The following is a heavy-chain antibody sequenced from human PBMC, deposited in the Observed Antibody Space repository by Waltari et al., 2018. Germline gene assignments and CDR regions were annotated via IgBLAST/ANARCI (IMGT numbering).Heavy chain of an antibody. Sequence: QVQLVQSGAEVKKPGASVKVSCKASGYTFTSYDINWVRQATGQGLEWMGWINPNSGNTGYAQKFQGRVTITRNTSISTAYMELSSLRSEDTAVYYCARGFYGDYDFWSGFYYYYYMDVWGKGTTVTVSS. V-gene: IGHV1-8*03. CDR3: ARGFYGDYDFWSGFYYYYYMDV. D-gene: IGHD3-3*01. CDR1: GYTFTSYD. J-gene: IGHJ6*03. CDR2: INPNSGNT.